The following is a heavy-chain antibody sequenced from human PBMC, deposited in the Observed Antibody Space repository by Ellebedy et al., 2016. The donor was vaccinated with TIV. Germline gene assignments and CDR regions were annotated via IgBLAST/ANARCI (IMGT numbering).Heavy chain of an antibody. Sequence: PGGSLRLSCAASGFTFSDYSMNWVRQAPGKGLEWVSSISPISSYADSVRGRFTISRDDSKNSLYLQMNGLKTEATAIYYCARDTTSDYWGQGALVTVSS. V-gene: IGHV3-21*04. CDR1: GFTFSDYS. CDR2: ISPISS. CDR3: ARDTTSDY. J-gene: IGHJ4*02. D-gene: IGHD1-1*01.